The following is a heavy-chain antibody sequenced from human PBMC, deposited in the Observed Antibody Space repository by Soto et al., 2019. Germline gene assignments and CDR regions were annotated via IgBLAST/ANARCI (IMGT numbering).Heavy chain of an antibody. Sequence: QVQLVQSGAEVKKPGSSVKVSCKASGGTFSSYAISWVRQAPGQGLEWMGGIIPIFGTANYAQKFQGRVTIXAXXSPSTAYMELSSLRAEDTAVDYCVRSRVSRSGGDYWGQGTLVTVSS. D-gene: IGHD1-26*01. CDR2: IIPIFGTA. V-gene: IGHV1-69*12. J-gene: IGHJ4*02. CDR3: VRSRVSRSGGDY. CDR1: GGTFSSYA.